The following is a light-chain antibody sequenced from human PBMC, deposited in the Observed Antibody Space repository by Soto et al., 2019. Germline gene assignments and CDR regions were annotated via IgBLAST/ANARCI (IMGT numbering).Light chain of an antibody. CDR2: GAS. V-gene: IGKV1-9*01. CDR1: QGITSY. J-gene: IGKJ4*01. Sequence: SELNRGPPCGSEKVGGGVAITWEASQGITSYLAWYQQKPGKAHNLLIYGASTLQSGVPSRFSGSGSGTDFTPNIKSLQAEDFETYYCQQTRSYPSTIGGGTKVDIK. CDR3: QQTRSYPST.